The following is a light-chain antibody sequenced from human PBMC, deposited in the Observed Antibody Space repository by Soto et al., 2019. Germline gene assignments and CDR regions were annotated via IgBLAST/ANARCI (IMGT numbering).Light chain of an antibody. CDR2: GAS. Sequence: EVVLTQSPGTLSLSPGERATLSCRASQSVSTNLAWYQQKPGQVPSLLIYGASTRATDIPARFSGSGSGTEFTLTISSLQSEDFAVYYCQQYNNWPLTFGGGTKVDIK. J-gene: IGKJ4*01. CDR1: QSVSTN. V-gene: IGKV3-15*01. CDR3: QQYNNWPLT.